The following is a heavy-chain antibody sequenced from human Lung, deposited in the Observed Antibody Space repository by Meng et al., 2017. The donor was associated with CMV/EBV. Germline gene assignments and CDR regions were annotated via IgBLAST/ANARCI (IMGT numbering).Heavy chain of an antibody. V-gene: IGHV4-61*01. D-gene: IGHD1-26*01. CDR3: VRDEIVGATTRVIDV. CDR2: IYYSGST. CDR1: GGSVSNDRYF. Sequence: SXTLSLXCTVSGGSVSNDRYFWGWIRQTPGKRLEWLGYIYYSGSTYYNPALKSRVTISVDTSKNQFSLRLSSVTVANTAIFYCVRDEIVGATTRVIDVWGRGNXV. J-gene: IGHJ6*02.